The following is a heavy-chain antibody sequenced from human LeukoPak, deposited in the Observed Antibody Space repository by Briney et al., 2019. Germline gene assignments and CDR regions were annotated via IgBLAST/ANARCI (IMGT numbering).Heavy chain of an antibody. CDR1: GGTFSSYA. CDR2: INPIFGTA. D-gene: IGHD1-26*01. V-gene: IGHV1-69*13. Sequence: SVKVSCKASGGTFSSYAISWVRQAPGQGLEWMGGINPIFGTANYAQKFQGRVTITADESTSTAYVELSSLRSEDTAVYYCAKDRHAPLAIVGATYADYWGQGTLVTVSS. CDR3: AKDRHAPLAIVGATYADY. J-gene: IGHJ4*02.